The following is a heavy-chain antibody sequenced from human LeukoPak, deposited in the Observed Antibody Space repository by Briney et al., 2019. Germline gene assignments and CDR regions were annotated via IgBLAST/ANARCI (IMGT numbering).Heavy chain of an antibody. D-gene: IGHD6-19*01. J-gene: IGHJ4*02. Sequence: PGGSLRLSCAASGFTFSSYVMSWVRQAPGKGLEWVSGISGSGDTTYFADSVKGRFTISRDNSKNTVYLQMNSLRAEDTAVYYCAKEASSAWLDCWGLGTLVTVPS. CDR1: GFTFSSYV. CDR2: ISGSGDTT. CDR3: AKEASSAWLDC. V-gene: IGHV3-23*01.